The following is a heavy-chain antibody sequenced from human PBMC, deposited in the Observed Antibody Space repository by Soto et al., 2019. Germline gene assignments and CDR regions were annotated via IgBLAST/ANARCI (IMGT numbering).Heavy chain of an antibody. CDR1: GFTFTSSA. J-gene: IGHJ4*02. Sequence: HLVASGGGLVQPGRSLGLSCKASGFTFTSSAFQWVRQARGQRLEWIGWIAVGSGYTNYAQRFQDRVTLTRDMSTATTYMELSRLTSEDTAIYYCAADATAWQQMVPSDYWGQGTLVTVSS. V-gene: IGHV1-58*01. CDR3: AADATAWQQMVPSDY. D-gene: IGHD2-8*01. CDR2: IAVGSGYT.